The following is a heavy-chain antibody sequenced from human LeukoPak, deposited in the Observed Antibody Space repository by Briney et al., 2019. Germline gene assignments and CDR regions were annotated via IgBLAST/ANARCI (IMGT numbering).Heavy chain of an antibody. D-gene: IGHD6-13*01. CDR1: GFTFSSYA. V-gene: IGHV3-23*01. Sequence: GGSLRLSCAASGFTFSSYAMSWVRQAPGKGLEWVSAISGSGGSTYYADSVKGRFTISRDNSKNTLYLQMNSLRAEDTAVYYCTKDGSNWQTSAVYLPGDYWGQGTLVSVSS. CDR2: ISGSGGST. J-gene: IGHJ4*02. CDR3: TKDGSNWQTSAVYLPGDY.